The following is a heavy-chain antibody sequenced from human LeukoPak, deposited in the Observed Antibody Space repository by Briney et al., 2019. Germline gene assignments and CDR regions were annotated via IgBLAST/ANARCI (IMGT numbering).Heavy chain of an antibody. CDR2: IYSDGSRT. Sequence: PGGSLRLSCAASGFTFSSFAMHWVRQASGKGLECLSAIYSDGSRTYYADSVKGRFTISRDNSKNTLYFEMSSLRVEDTAVYYCVKSPGSGWPVWGQGTLLTVSS. CDR3: VKSPGSGWPV. D-gene: IGHD6-19*01. V-gene: IGHV3-64D*06. J-gene: IGHJ4*02. CDR1: GFTFSSFA.